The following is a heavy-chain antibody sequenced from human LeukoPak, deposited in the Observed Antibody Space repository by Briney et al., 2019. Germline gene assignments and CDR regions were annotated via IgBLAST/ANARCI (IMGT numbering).Heavy chain of an antibody. D-gene: IGHD6-19*01. CDR3: ARDLQPGSGWIYYYYYGMDV. V-gene: IGHV3-21*01. J-gene: IGHJ6*02. Sequence: KPGGSLRLSCVASGFTFSSYSMNWVRQAPGKGLEWVSSISSSSSYIYYADSVKGRFTISRDNAKNSLYLQMNSLRAEDTAVYYCARDLQPGSGWIYYYYYGMDVWGQGTTVTVSS. CDR2: ISSSSSYI. CDR1: GFTFSSYS.